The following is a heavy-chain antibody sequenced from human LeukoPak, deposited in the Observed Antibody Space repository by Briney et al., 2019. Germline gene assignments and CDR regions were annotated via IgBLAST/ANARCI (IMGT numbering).Heavy chain of an antibody. Sequence: SETLSLTCAVYGGSFSGYYWSWIRQPPGKGLEWIGEINHSGSTNYNPSLKSRVTISADTSKNQFSLKLSSVTAADTAVYYCARGRGITGTTDSNWFDPWGQGTLVTVSS. CDR3: ARGRGITGTTDSNWFDP. CDR1: GGSFSGYY. V-gene: IGHV4-34*01. J-gene: IGHJ5*02. D-gene: IGHD1-7*01. CDR2: INHSGST.